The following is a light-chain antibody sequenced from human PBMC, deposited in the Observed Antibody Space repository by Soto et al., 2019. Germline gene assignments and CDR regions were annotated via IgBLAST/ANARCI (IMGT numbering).Light chain of an antibody. CDR3: ATWYDSLNGLYV. CDR1: SGDVGGYNY. J-gene: IGLJ1*01. CDR2: DVT. Sequence: QSALTQPRSVSGSLGQSVTISCTGTSGDVGGYNYVSWYQQYPDKAPKLIIYDVTKRPSGVPDRFSGSKSGNTASLTISGLQAEDEADYYCATWYDSLNGLYVFGPGTKLTVL. V-gene: IGLV2-11*01.